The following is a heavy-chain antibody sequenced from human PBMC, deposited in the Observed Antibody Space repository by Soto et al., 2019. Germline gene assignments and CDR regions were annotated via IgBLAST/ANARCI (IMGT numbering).Heavy chain of an antibody. CDR3: ARHSTEXYYDSSGYPEYYYGMDV. Sequence: TSVKVSCKASGGTFSSYAISWVRQAPGQGLEWMGGIIPIFGTANYAQKFQGRVTITADESTSTAYMELSSLRSEDTAVYYCARHSTEXYYDSSGYPEYYYGMDVWGQGTTVTVSS. J-gene: IGHJ6*02. CDR2: IIPIFGTA. V-gene: IGHV1-69*13. D-gene: IGHD3-22*01. CDR1: GGTFSSYA.